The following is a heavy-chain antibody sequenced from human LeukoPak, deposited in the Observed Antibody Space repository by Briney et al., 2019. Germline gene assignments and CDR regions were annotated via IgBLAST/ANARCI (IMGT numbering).Heavy chain of an antibody. CDR1: GGSISSSSFQ. CDR3: ARVLRGAARRRDQNWFDP. J-gene: IGHJ5*02. Sequence: SETLALTCTVYGGSISSSSFQWGWIRQPPGKGLEWIGSIYYSGNTYYNPSLKSRVTISVDTSKNQFSLKLNSVTAADTAVYYCARVLRGAARRRDQNWFDPWGQGTLVTVSS. CDR2: IYYSGNT. D-gene: IGHD6-6*01. V-gene: IGHV4-39*01.